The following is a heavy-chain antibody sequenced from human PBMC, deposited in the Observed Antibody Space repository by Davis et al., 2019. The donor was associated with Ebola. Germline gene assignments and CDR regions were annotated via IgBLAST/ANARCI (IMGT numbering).Heavy chain of an antibody. CDR1: GGTFSSYA. V-gene: IGHV1-69*04. CDR3: ADDSSGYYPFNWFDP. CDR2: IIPILGIA. J-gene: IGHJ5*02. D-gene: IGHD3-22*01. Sequence: SVKVSCKASGGTFSSYAISWVRQAPGQGLEWMGRIIPILGIANYAQKFQGRVTITADESTNTAYMELSSLRSEDTAVYYCADDSSGYYPFNWFDPWGQGTLVTVSS.